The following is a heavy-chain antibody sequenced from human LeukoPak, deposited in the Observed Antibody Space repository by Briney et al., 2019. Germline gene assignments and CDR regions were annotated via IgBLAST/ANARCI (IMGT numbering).Heavy chain of an antibody. J-gene: IGHJ4*02. V-gene: IGHV5-51*01. CDR2: IYPGDSDT. CDR3: TRQNDFRLDY. D-gene: IGHD3-3*01. CDR1: GYTFSSYW. Sequence: GESLRISCQGSGYTFSSYWIGWVRQMPGKGLEWMGIIYPGDSDTRYSPSLQGQVTISVDTSIGTAYLQWSSLKASDTVIYYCTRQNDFRLDYWGQGTLVTVSS.